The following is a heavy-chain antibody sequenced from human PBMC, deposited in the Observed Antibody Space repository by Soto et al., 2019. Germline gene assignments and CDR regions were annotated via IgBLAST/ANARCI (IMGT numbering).Heavy chain of an antibody. V-gene: IGHV3-66*01. J-gene: IGHJ5*02. Sequence: PGGSLRLSCAASGFTVSSNYMSWVRQAPGKGLEWVSVIYSGGSTYYADSVKGRFTISGDNSKNTLYLQVNSLRAEDTAVYYCARDKGYHGSGRGWFDPWGQGTLVTVSS. D-gene: IGHD3-10*01. CDR3: ARDKGYHGSGRGWFDP. CDR2: IYSGGST. CDR1: GFTVSSNY.